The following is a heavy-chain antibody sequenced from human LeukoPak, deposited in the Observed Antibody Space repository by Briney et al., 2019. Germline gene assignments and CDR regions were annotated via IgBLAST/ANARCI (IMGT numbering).Heavy chain of an antibody. CDR3: ATAAGTEDPVDY. D-gene: IGHD6-13*01. CDR2: INPNSGGT. J-gene: IGHJ4*02. V-gene: IGHV1-2*02. Sequence: ASVKVSCKASRYTFTDYYMHWVRQAPGQGLEWMGWINPNSGGTNYAQKFQGRVTMTRDTSISTAYMELSRLRSDDTAVYYCATAAGTEDPVDYWGQGTLVTVSS. CDR1: RYTFTDYY.